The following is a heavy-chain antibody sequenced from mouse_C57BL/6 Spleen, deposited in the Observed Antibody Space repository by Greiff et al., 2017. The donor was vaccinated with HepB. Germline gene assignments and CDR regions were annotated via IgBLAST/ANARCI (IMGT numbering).Heavy chain of an antibody. J-gene: IGHJ4*01. D-gene: IGHD2-4*01. V-gene: IGHV14-3*01. CDR2: IDPANGNT. Sequence: VQLQQSVAELVRPGASVKLSCTASGFNIKNTYMHWVKQRPEQGLEWIGRIDPANGNTKYAPKFQGKATITADTSSNTAYLQLSSLTSEDTAIYYCARGDYDYDGGSYYAMDYWGQGTSVTVSS. CDR3: ARGDYDYDGGSYYAMDY. CDR1: GFNIKNTY.